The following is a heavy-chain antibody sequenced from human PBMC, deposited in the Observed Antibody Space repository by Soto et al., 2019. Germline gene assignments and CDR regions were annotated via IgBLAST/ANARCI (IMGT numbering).Heavy chain of an antibody. CDR1: RYTFATYD. D-gene: IGHD2-15*01. V-gene: IGHV1-8*01. CDR2: LNPSTGNT. J-gene: IGHJ3*02. CDR3: ARGYCSGGSCYPGTFDI. Sequence: GASVKASCKASRYTFATYDINWVRQATVQGLEWMGWLNPSTGNTGYAQKFQGRVTMTTDTSTSTAYMELRSLRSDDTDVYYCARGYCSGGSCYPGTFDIWGQGTMVTVSS.